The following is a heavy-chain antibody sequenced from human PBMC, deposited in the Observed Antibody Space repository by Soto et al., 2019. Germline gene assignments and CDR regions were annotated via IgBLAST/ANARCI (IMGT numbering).Heavy chain of an antibody. D-gene: IGHD3-10*01. Sequence: QVQLVQSGAEVKKPGASVKVSCKASGYTFTGYYMHWVRQAPGQGLEWMGWINPNSGGTNYAQKFQGWVTMTRDTSISTAYMELSRLRSDDTAVYYCARELVITMVRGVKYYYGMDVWGQGTTVTVSS. CDR1: GYTFTGYY. V-gene: IGHV1-2*04. CDR3: ARELVITMVRGVKYYYGMDV. CDR2: INPNSGGT. J-gene: IGHJ6*02.